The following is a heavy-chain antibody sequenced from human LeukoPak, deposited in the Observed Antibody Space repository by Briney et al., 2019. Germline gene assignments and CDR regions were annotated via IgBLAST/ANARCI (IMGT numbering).Heavy chain of an antibody. D-gene: IGHD5-24*01. Sequence: PSETLSLTCTVSGGSISSYYWSWIRQPPGEGLEWIGYIYYSGSTNYNPPLKSRVTISVDTSKNQFSLKLSSVTAADTAVYYCARWDGGFNYYYGMDVWGQGTTVTVSS. CDR1: GGSISSYY. V-gene: IGHV4-59*01. CDR3: ARWDGGFNYYYGMDV. J-gene: IGHJ6*02. CDR2: IYYSGST.